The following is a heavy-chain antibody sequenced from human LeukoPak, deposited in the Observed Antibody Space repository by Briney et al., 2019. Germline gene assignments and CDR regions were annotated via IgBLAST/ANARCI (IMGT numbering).Heavy chain of an antibody. CDR2: INPNSGGT. D-gene: IGHD5-12*01. CDR1: GYTFTGYY. J-gene: IGHJ3*02. V-gene: IGHV1-2*02. CDR3: AGDLPKTGYVGALDI. Sequence: ASVKVSCKASGYTFTGYYILWVRQAPGQGPEWMGWINPNSGGTNFAQNFKGRVTMTRDTSISTAYMELNSLTSHDTAVYYCAGDLPKTGYVGALDIWGQGTMVTVSS.